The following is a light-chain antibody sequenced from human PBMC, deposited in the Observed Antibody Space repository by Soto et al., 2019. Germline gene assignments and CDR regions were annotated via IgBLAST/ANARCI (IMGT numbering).Light chain of an antibody. CDR3: QQRSNWHPIT. Sequence: EILLTQYPGTLSLSPGERATLSCGASQSVSSSYLAWYQQKPGQAPRLLIYGASSRAIGVPARFSGSGSGTDFTLTISSLETEDFAVYYCQQRSNWHPITFGQGTRLEIK. CDR1: QSVSSSY. V-gene: IGKV3D-20*02. J-gene: IGKJ5*01. CDR2: GAS.